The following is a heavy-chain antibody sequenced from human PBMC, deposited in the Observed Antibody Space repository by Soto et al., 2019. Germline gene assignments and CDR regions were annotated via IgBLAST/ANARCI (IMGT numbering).Heavy chain of an antibody. CDR3: AANLGYSSSPDDY. J-gene: IGHJ4*02. CDR2: IVVGSGNT. CDR1: GFTFTSSA. Sequence: ASVKVSCKASGFTFTSSAVQWVRQARGQRLEWIGWIVVGSGNTNYAQKFQERVTITRDMSTSTAYMELSSLRSEDTAVYYCAANLGYSSSPDDYWGQGTLVTVSS. V-gene: IGHV1-58*01. D-gene: IGHD6-6*01.